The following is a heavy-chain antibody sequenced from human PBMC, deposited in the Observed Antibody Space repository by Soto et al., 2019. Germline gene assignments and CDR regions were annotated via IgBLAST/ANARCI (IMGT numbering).Heavy chain of an antibody. CDR2: TYYRSKWYN. J-gene: IGHJ4*02. D-gene: IGHD4-4*01. V-gene: IGHV6-1*01. Sequence: SQTLSLTCAISGDSASSNSAAWNWIRQSPSRGLEWLGRTYYRSKWYNDYAESVKSRITINPDTSKNQFSLHLNSVTPEDTAVDYCARDPPDFHSAFDYWGQGTLVTVSS. CDR1: GDSASSNSAA. CDR3: ARDPPDFHSAFDY.